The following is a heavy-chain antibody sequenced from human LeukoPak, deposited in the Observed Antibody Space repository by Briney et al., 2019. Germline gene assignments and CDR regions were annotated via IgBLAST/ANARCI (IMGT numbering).Heavy chain of an antibody. CDR1: GGSISGTSYY. Sequence: PSETLSLTCTVSGGSISGTSYYWGWIRQPPGKGLEWIGSVYNSGSTYYNSSLKSRVTISVDTSKNQFSLKLNSVTAADTAVYYCARDQRASTNHWGIFDSWGQGTLVTVSS. CDR2: VYNSGST. V-gene: IGHV4-39*02. D-gene: IGHD3-16*01. J-gene: IGHJ4*02. CDR3: ARDQRASTNHWGIFDS.